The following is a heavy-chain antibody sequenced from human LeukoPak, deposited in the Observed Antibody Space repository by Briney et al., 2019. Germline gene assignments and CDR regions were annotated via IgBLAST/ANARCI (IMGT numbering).Heavy chain of an antibody. CDR2: IKSQVDGGTT. CDR1: GFFFRNAW. J-gene: IGHJ4*02. V-gene: IGHV3-15*01. CDR3: HADYPRQI. D-gene: IGHD3-16*02. Sequence: GGSLRLSCAASGFFFRNAWMTWVRQGPGKGLEWIGRIKSQVDGGTTDTTASVKGRFIISRDDSRNMVFLQMSSLKTEDTAVYFCHADYPRQIWGQGTLVTVSS.